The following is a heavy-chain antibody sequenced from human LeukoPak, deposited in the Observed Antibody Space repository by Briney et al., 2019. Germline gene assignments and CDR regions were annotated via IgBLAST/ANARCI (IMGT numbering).Heavy chain of an antibody. CDR2: IYYSGST. V-gene: IGHV4-30-4*01. CDR1: GGSISSGDYY. Sequence: PSQTLSLTCTVSGGSISSGDYYWSWIRQPPGKGLEWIGYIYYSGSTYYNPSLKSRVTISVDTSKNQFSLKLSSVTAADTAVYYCARANGDYGRFDYWGQGTLVTVSS. D-gene: IGHD4-17*01. CDR3: ARANGDYGRFDY. J-gene: IGHJ4*02.